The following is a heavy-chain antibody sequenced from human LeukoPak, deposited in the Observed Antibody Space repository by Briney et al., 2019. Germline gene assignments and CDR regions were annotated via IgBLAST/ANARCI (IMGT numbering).Heavy chain of an antibody. D-gene: IGHD3-10*01. J-gene: IGHJ5*02. V-gene: IGHV1-2*02. CDR3: ATSMVRGVRRFDP. CDR1: GYTFTDYY. Sequence: PSVKVSCKASGYTFTDYYIHWVRQAPGQGLEWMGWINPNTGGTSHAQRFQGRVTMTRDTSITTAYMELSRLRYDDTAVYYCATSMVRGVRRFDPWGQGTLVTVSS. CDR2: INPNTGGT.